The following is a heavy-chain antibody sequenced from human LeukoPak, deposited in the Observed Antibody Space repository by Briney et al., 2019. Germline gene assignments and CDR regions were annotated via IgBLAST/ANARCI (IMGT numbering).Heavy chain of an antibody. D-gene: IGHD3-10*01. J-gene: IGHJ4*02. V-gene: IGHV1-69*13. CDR1: GGTFSSYA. CDR2: IIPIFGTA. CDR3: ARGQIYGSGSYNSYYFDY. Sequence: GASVKVSCKASGGTFSSYAISWVRQAPGQGLEWMGGIIPIFGTANYAQKFQGRVTITADESTSTAYMELSSLRSEDTAVYYCARGQIYGSGSYNSYYFDYWGQGTLVTVSS.